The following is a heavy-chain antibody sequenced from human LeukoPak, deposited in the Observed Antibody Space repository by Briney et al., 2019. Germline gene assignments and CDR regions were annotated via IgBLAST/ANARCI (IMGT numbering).Heavy chain of an antibody. D-gene: IGHD3-9*01. J-gene: IGHJ6*02. V-gene: IGHV4-59*13. CDR1: GGSISTYY. CDR3: ARDHWLFSSKTWYYYGMDV. Sequence: SETLSLTCVVSGGSISTYYWSWIRQPPGKGLEWIGYIDASGSASYNPSLKSRVTIFVDTSKNLFSLILTSVSASDTAIYYCARDHWLFSSKTWYYYGMDVWGQGTTVTVSS. CDR2: IDASGSA.